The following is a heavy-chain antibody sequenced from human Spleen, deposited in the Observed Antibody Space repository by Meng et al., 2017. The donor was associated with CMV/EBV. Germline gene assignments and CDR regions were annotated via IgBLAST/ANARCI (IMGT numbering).Heavy chain of an antibody. CDR1: GYTFTDYY. V-gene: IGHV1-8*02. CDR2: MNPNSSNT. D-gene: IGHD5-24*01. Sequence: ASVKVSCKASGYTFTDYYMHWVRQAPGQGLEWMGWMNPNSSNTDYAQKFQGRVTMTKNTSISTAYMELSSLRSEDTAVYFCARTERRYWYFDLWGRGTLVTVSS. CDR3: ARTERRYWYFDL. J-gene: IGHJ2*01.